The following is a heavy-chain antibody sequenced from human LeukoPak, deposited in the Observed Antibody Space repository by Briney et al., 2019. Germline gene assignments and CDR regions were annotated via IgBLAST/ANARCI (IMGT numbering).Heavy chain of an antibody. D-gene: IGHD2-2*01. V-gene: IGHV4-34*01. Sequence: SETLSLTCAVYGGSFSGYYWNWIRQPPGKGLEWIGEINHSGSTNYNPSLKSRVTISVDTSKNQFSLKLSSVTAADTAVYYCAGGLGPPSVVVPAAVDYWGQGTLVTVSS. CDR2: INHSGST. CDR3: AGGLGPPSVVVPAAVDY. J-gene: IGHJ4*02. CDR1: GGSFSGYY.